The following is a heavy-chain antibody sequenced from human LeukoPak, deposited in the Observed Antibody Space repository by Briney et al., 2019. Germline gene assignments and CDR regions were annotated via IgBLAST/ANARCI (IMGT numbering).Heavy chain of an antibody. J-gene: IGHJ4*02. D-gene: IGHD3-10*01. Sequence: ASVKVSCKASGYTFTGYYMHWVRQAPGQGLEWMGWINPNSGDTNYAQKFQGRVTMTRDTSISTAYMELSRLRSDDTAVYYCARDWGAYYYESGTLSHFDYWGRGTLVTVSS. CDR1: GYTFTGYY. CDR2: INPNSGDT. CDR3: ARDWGAYYYESGTLSHFDY. V-gene: IGHV1-2*02.